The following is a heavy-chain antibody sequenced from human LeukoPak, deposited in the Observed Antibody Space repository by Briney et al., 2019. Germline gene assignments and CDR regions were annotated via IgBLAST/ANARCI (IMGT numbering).Heavy chain of an antibody. J-gene: IGHJ4*02. CDR1: GGSINTYY. V-gene: IGHV4-4*07. CDR3: ARGRGYRFDY. D-gene: IGHD3-22*01. CDR2: IYTTGLT. Sequence: SETLSLTCTVSGGSINTYYWTWIRQPAGKGLEWIGRIYTTGLTTYNPSLKSRVTMSVDTSKNQFSLKLTSVTAADTAVYYCARGRGYRFDYWGQGTLVTVSS.